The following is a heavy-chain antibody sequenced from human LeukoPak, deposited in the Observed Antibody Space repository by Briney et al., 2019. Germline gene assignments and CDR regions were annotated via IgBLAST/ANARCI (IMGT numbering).Heavy chain of an antibody. CDR3: ARGTDYYEM. Sequence: TTNSYWWGWIRQSPGKGLEWVAYMNQLGNDKKYLDSVRGRFTISRDNAKNSLYLQMTSLRADDTAVYYCARGTDYYEMWGQGRPVSVSS. CDR1: TTNSYW. V-gene: IGHV3-7*04. D-gene: IGHD3-22*01. J-gene: IGHJ4*03. CDR2: MNQLGNDK.